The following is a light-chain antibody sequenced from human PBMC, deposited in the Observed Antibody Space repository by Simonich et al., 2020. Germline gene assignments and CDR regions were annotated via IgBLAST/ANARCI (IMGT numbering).Light chain of an antibody. Sequence: NFLLTQPPSVSEAPGMTVTISCTRISGSIDSNYVQWNQSHPGNAPTTVIYEVNKRPSGVPDRFSGSIDSTTTSVTLTILGVETEAEAYYCCQSDDSSFWVFGGGTKLTVL. CDR2: EVN. V-gene: IGLV6-57*03. CDR1: SGSIDSNY. J-gene: IGLJ3*02. CDR3: QSDDSSFWV.